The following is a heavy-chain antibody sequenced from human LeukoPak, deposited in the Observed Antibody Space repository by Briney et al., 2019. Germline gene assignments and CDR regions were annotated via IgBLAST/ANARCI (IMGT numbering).Heavy chain of an antibody. D-gene: IGHD3-10*01. CDR1: GGSFSGYY. Sequence: SETLSLTCAVYGGSFSGYYWSWIRQPPGKWLEWIGEINHSGSTTSNPSLNNRVTISVDTSKNQFSLKLTSVTAADTAVYYCARPRYGSGSLDSWGQGTLVTVSS. J-gene: IGHJ4*02. CDR3: ARPRYGSGSLDS. CDR2: INHSGST. V-gene: IGHV4-34*01.